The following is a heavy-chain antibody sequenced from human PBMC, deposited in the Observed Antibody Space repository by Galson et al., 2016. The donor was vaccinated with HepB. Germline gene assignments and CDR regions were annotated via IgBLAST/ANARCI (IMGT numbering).Heavy chain of an antibody. CDR3: ARGVWVAPDWGPPWGFGL. J-gene: IGHJ3*01. CDR2: IYTGGGT. D-gene: IGHD7-27*01. CDR1: EFTVSSNY. Sequence: SLRLSCAAAEFTVSSNYMTWVRQAPGKGLEWVSLIYTGGGTYYADSVKGRFTISRDNSKNTVSLQMNSLRAEDTAVYYCARGVWVAPDWGPPWGFGLWGQGTMVTVSS. V-gene: IGHV3-53*01.